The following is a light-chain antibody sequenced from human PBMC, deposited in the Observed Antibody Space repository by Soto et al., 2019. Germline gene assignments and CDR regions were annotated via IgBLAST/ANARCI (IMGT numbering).Light chain of an antibody. J-gene: IGKJ1*01. CDR1: QSVSSSY. V-gene: IGKV3-20*01. Sequence: EIVLTQSPGTLSLSPGEGATLSCRASQSVSSSYLGWYQQKPGQAPRLLIYGASSRATGIPGRFSGSGSGTDFTLTISRLEPEDFAVYYCQQYGSSQWTFGQGTKV. CDR3: QQYGSSQWT. CDR2: GAS.